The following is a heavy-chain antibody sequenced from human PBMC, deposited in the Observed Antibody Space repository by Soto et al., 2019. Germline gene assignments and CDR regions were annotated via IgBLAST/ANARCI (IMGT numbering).Heavy chain of an antibody. CDR2: ISAYNGNT. V-gene: IGHV1-18*04. Sequence: ASVKVSCKASGYTFTSYGISWVRQAPGQGLEWMGWISAYNGNTNYAKKLQGRVTMTTDTSTSTAYMELRSLRSDDTAVYYCARAPLSIAALYYYYYYGMDVWGQGTTVTVSS. CDR1: GYTFTSYG. CDR3: ARAPLSIAALYYYYYYGMDV. J-gene: IGHJ6*02. D-gene: IGHD6-6*01.